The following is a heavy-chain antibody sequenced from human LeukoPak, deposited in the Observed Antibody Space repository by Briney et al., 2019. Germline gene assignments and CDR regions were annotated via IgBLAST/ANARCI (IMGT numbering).Heavy chain of an antibody. Sequence: ASVKVSCKASGYTFTDYYLLWVRQAPGQGLEWMGWIKTNSGATDYAQNFEARVTMTRDTSISTAYMELSRLRSDDTAVYYCVVLYSPFDYWGQGTLVTVSS. CDR2: IKTNSGAT. V-gene: IGHV1-2*02. CDR1: GYTFTDYY. D-gene: IGHD4-11*01. J-gene: IGHJ4*02. CDR3: VVLYSPFDY.